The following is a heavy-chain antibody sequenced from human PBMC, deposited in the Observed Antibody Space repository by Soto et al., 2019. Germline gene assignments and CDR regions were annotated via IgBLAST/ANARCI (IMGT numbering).Heavy chain of an antibody. CDR3: AKPKFRGVVVNV. CDR1: GFTFSSYA. V-gene: IGHV3-23*01. J-gene: IGHJ6*04. Sequence: VQLLESGGGLVQPGGSLRLSCAASGFTFSSYAMYWVRQAPGKGLEWVSTISNSGDTYYADSVEGRFTISRDKSKDTVFLQMNSLRAEDTAVYYCAKPKFRGVVVNVWGEGTTVTVSS. D-gene: IGHD3-10*01. CDR2: ISNSGDT.